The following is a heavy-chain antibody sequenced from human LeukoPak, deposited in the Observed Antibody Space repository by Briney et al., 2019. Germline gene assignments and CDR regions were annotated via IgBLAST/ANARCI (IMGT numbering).Heavy chain of an antibody. J-gene: IGHJ4*02. Sequence: GGSLRLSCAASGFTFSSNAMNWVRQAPGKGLEWVSSISMSSTYIYYADSVKGRFTISRDKAKNSLYLQMDSLRDEDTAVYYCTRAPYSSGWYTVDFWGQGTLVTVSS. D-gene: IGHD6-19*01. CDR2: ISMSSTYI. CDR3: TRAPYSSGWYTVDF. CDR1: GFTFSSNA. V-gene: IGHV3-21*01.